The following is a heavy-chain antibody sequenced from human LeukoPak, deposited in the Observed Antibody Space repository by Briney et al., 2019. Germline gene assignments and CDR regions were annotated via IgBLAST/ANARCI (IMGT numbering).Heavy chain of an antibody. V-gene: IGHV4-61*08. CDR1: GGSISSGGYY. J-gene: IGHJ3*02. D-gene: IGHD2-15*01. CDR3: ARHGGVVVGNDVFDI. Sequence: SQTLSLTCTVSGGSISSGGYYWSWIRQHPGKGLEWVGYIYYSGSTNYNPSLKSRGTISVDTSKNQCSLTLSSVTAADTAVYYCARHGGVVVGNDVFDIWGQGTMVTVSS. CDR2: IYYSGST.